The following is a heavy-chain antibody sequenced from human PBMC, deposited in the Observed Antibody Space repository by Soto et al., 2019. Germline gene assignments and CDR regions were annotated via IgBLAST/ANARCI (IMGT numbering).Heavy chain of an antibody. V-gene: IGHV1-18*01. CDR2: ISAYNGNT. CDR1: GYTFTSYG. J-gene: IGHJ4*02. Sequence: ASVKVSCKASGYTFTSYGISWVRQAPGQGREWMGWISAYNGNTNYAQKLQGRVTMTTDTSTSTAYMELRSLRSDDTAVYYCARDKAPQYYDFWSGYPTRDYWGQGXLVTVSS. D-gene: IGHD3-3*01. CDR3: ARDKAPQYYDFWSGYPTRDY.